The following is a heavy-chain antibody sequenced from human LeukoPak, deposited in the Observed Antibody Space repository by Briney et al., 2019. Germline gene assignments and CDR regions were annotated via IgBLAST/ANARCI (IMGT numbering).Heavy chain of an antibody. CDR2: ISSSSSYI. CDR1: GFTFSSYS. V-gene: IGHV3-21*01. CDR3: ARGDCGGDCYRAPLDY. Sequence: GGSLRLSCAASGFTFSSYSMNWVRQAPGKGLEWVSSISSSSSYIYYADSVKGRFTISRDNAKNSLYLQMNSLRAEDTAVYYCARGDCGGDCYRAPLDYWGRGTLVTVSS. D-gene: IGHD2-21*02. J-gene: IGHJ4*02.